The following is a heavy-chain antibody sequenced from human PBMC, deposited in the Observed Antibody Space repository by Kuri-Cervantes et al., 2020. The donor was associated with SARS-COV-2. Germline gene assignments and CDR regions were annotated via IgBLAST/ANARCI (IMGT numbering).Heavy chain of an antibody. CDR3: ASSGITGKLTGFDY. D-gene: IGHD1-20*01. CDR2: INPNSGGT. CDR1: GYTFTGHY. J-gene: IGHJ4*02. V-gene: IGHV1-2*02. Sequence: ASVKVSCKASGYTFTGHYRHWVRQAPGQGLEWMGWINPNSGGTNYAQKFQGRVTMTRDTSISTAYMELSRLRSDDTAVYYCASSGITGKLTGFDYWGQGTLVTVSS.